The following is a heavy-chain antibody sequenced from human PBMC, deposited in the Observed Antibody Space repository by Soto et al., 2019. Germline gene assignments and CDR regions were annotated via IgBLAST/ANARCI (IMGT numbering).Heavy chain of an antibody. Sequence: SGPTLVNPTQTLTLTCTFSGFSLSTSGVGVGWIRQPPGKALEWLALIYWNDDKRYSPSLKSRLTITKDTSKNQVVLTMTNMDPVDTATYYCALNSGWYSYNWFDPWGQGTLVTVSS. J-gene: IGHJ5*02. CDR1: GFSLSTSGVG. CDR3: ALNSGWYSYNWFDP. CDR2: IYWNDDK. D-gene: IGHD6-19*01. V-gene: IGHV2-5*01.